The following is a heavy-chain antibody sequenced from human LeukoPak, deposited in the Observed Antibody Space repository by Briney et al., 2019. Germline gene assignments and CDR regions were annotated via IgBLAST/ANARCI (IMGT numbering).Heavy chain of an antibody. Sequence: MTSETLSLTCAVYGGSFSGYYWSWIRQPPGKGLEWIGEINHSGSTNYNPSLKSRVTISVDTSKNQFSLKLSSVTAADTAVYYCARNEDYSNRSPYYYYYYMDVWGKGTTVTVSS. J-gene: IGHJ6*03. CDR2: INHSGST. V-gene: IGHV4-34*01. D-gene: IGHD4-11*01. CDR1: GGSFSGYY. CDR3: ARNEDYSNRSPYYYYYYMDV.